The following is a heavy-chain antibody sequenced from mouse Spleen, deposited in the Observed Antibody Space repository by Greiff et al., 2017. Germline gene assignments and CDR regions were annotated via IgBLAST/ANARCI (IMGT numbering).Heavy chain of an antibody. D-gene: IGHD2-1*01. CDR2: IWSDGST. CDR3: ARNRDYGNYGAMDY. J-gene: IGHJ4*01. V-gene: IGHV2-4-1*01. CDR1: GFSLTNYA. Sequence: VMLVESGPGLVATSQSLSITCTVSGFSLTNYAVHWVRQSPGKGLEWLGVIWSDGSTDYNAAFISRLSISKDNSKSQVFFKMNSLQADDTAIYYCARNRDYGNYGAMDYWGQGTSVTVSS.